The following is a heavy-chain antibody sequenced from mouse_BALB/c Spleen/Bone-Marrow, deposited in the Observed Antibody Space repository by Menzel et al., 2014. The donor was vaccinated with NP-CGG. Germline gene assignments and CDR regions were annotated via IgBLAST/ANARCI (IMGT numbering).Heavy chain of an antibody. V-gene: IGHV1-9*01. CDR1: GYTFSSYW. CDR3: ARDSSDYLAWFAY. CDR2: ILPGSGST. Sequence: ESGAELMKPGASVKISCKATGYTFSSYWIEWVRQRPGHGLEWIGEILPGSGSTNSNEKFKGKATFTADTSSNTAYMQLSSLTSEDSAVYFCARDSSDYLAWFAYWGQGTLVTVSA. J-gene: IGHJ3*01. D-gene: IGHD3-2*01.